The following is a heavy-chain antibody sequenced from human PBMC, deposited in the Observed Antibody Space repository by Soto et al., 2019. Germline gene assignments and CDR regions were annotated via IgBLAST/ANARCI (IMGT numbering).Heavy chain of an antibody. CDR3: ARDRYYYGSGSYYNGLMADAFDI. Sequence: QVQLVQSGAEVKKPGSSVKVSCKASGGTFSSYAISWVRQAPGQGLEWMGGIIPIFGTANYAQKFQGRVTITADESTSTAYMELSSLRSEDTAVYYCARDRYYYGSGSYYNGLMADAFDIWGQGTMVTVSS. V-gene: IGHV1-69*01. J-gene: IGHJ3*02. CDR2: IIPIFGTA. CDR1: GGTFSSYA. D-gene: IGHD3-10*01.